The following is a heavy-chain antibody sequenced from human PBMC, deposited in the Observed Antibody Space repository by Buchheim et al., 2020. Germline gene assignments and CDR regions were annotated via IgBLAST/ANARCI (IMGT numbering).Heavy chain of an antibody. CDR1: GFTFSSYA. J-gene: IGHJ4*02. V-gene: IGHV3-30-3*01. CDR2: ISYDGSNK. CDR3: ARGGPGYCSSTSCSLFH. Sequence: QVQLVESGGGVVQPGRSLRLSCAASGFTFSSYAMHWVRQAPGKGLKWVAVISYDGSNKYYADSVKGRFTISRDNSKNTLYLQMNSLRAEDTAVYYCARGGPGYCSSTSCSLFHWGQGTL. D-gene: IGHD2-2*01.